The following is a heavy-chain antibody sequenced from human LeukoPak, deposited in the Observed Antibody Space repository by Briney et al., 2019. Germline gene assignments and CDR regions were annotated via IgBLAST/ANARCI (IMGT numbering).Heavy chain of an antibody. Sequence: GGSLRLSCAASGFTFSSYSMNWVRRAPGKGLEWVSSIKSSTSYIYYADSVKGRFTISRDNAKNSLYLQMNSLRAEDTAVYYCARDLDGSATFDYWGQGTLVTVSS. D-gene: IGHD1-26*01. J-gene: IGHJ4*02. CDR3: ARDLDGSATFDY. CDR1: GFTFSSYS. V-gene: IGHV3-21*01. CDR2: IKSSTSYI.